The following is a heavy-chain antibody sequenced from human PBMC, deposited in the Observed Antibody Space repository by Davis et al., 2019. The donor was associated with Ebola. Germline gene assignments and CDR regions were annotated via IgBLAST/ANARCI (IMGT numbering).Heavy chain of an antibody. V-gene: IGHV4-4*02. CDR2: IYHSGST. CDR3: ARGSAYYYGSGSYRGYGMDV. D-gene: IGHD3-10*01. CDR1: GGSISSSNW. J-gene: IGHJ6*02. Sequence: MPSETLSLTCAVSGGSISSSNWWSWVRQPPGKGLEWIGEIYHSGSTNYNPSLKSRVTISVDASKNQFSLKLSSVTAADTAVYYCARGSAYYYGSGSYRGYGMDVWGQGTTVTVSS.